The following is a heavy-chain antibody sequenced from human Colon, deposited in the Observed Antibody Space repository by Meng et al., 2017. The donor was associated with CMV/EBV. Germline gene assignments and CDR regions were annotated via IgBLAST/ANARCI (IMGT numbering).Heavy chain of an antibody. J-gene: IGHJ4*02. V-gene: IGHV5-51*01. CDR3: ARGSNFWSCYIDY. D-gene: IGHD3-3*01. CDR1: GYDFRTYW. Sequence: GESLKISCKASGYDFRTYWIGWVRHMPGKGLEWVGIIYPDDSDTRYGPSFQGQVTISADRSADTAYLQWHSLKASDTAIYFCARGSNFWSCYIDYWGQGTLVTVSS. CDR2: IYPDDSDT.